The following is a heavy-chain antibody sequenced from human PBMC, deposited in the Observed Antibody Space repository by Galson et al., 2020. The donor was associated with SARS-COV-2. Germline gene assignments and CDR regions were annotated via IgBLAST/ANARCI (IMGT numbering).Heavy chain of an antibody. CDR1: GFTFSSYG. CDR3: ARVGYSSSLYEEGIDY. Sequence: GESLKISCAASGFTFSSYGMHWVRQAPGKGLEWVAVISYDGSNKYYADSVKGRFTISRDNSKNTLYLQMNSLRAEDTAVYYCARVGYSSSLYEEGIDYWGQGTLVTVSS. CDR2: ISYDGSNK. J-gene: IGHJ4*02. V-gene: IGHV3-30*03. D-gene: IGHD6-13*01.